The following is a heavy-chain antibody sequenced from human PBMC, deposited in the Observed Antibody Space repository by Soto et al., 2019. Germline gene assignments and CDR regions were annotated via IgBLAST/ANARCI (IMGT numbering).Heavy chain of an antibody. CDR2: IYYSGST. V-gene: IGHV4-59*08. CDR1: GGSISSYY. CDR3: ARLAEYSSSLHFQH. Sequence: PSETLSLTCTVSGGSISSYYWSWIRQPPGKGLEWIGYIYYSGSTNYNPSLKSRVTISVDTSKSQFSLKLSSVTAADTAVYYCARLAEYSSSLHFQHWGQGTLVTVSS. D-gene: IGHD6-6*01. J-gene: IGHJ1*01.